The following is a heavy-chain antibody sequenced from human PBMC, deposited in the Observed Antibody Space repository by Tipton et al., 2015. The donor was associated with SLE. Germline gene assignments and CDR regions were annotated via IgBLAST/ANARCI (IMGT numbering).Heavy chain of an antibody. CDR2: VYYSGST. CDR3: ARDESSDSGGYYDY. D-gene: IGHD3-22*01. Sequence: TLSLTCTVSGGSISSSPYHWGWIRQPPGKGLGWIGSVYYSGSTYRHPSLKSRVTISVDTSKRQFSLKLSSVTAADTAVYYCARDESSDSGGYYDYWGQGTLVTVSS. V-gene: IGHV4-39*07. CDR1: GGSISSSPYH. J-gene: IGHJ4*02.